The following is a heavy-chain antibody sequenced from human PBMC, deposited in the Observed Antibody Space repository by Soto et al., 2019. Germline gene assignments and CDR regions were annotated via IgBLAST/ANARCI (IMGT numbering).Heavy chain of an antibody. CDR1: GFTFSSYG. Sequence: PGGSLRLSCAASGFTFSSYGMHWVRQAPGKWLEWVAVIWYDGSNKYYADSVKGRFTISRDNSKNTLYLQMNSLRAEDTAVYYCARDWLVRGVIKNYYYYYYGMDVWGQGXTVTVYS. V-gene: IGHV3-33*01. CDR2: IWYDGSNK. CDR3: ARDWLVRGVIKNYYYYYYGMDV. J-gene: IGHJ6*02. D-gene: IGHD3-10*01.